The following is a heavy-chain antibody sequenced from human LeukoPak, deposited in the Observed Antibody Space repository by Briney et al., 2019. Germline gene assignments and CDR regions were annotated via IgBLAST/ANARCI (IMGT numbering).Heavy chain of an antibody. Sequence: SETLSLTCTVSGGSLSSYYWSWIRQPPGKGLEWIGYIYYSGSTNYNPSLKSRVTISVDTSKNQFSLKLSSVTAADTAVYYCARGRAFTMVRGGIPGDYWGQGTLVTVSS. CDR3: ARGRAFTMVRGGIPGDY. D-gene: IGHD3-10*01. J-gene: IGHJ4*02. V-gene: IGHV4-59*01. CDR1: GGSLSSYY. CDR2: IYYSGST.